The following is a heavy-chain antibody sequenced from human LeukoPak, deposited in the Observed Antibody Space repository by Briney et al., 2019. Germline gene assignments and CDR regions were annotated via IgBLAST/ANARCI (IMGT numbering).Heavy chain of an antibody. D-gene: IGHD2-15*01. Sequence: PSETLSLTCAVYGESFSGYYWSWIRQPPGKGLEWIGEINHSGSTNYNPSLKSRVTISVDTSKNQFSLKLSSVTAVDTAVYYCARLWSTDCSGGSCPHQPNSWGQGTLVTVSS. CDR2: INHSGST. V-gene: IGHV4-34*01. J-gene: IGHJ4*02. CDR3: ARLWSTDCSGGSCPHQPNS. CDR1: GESFSGYY.